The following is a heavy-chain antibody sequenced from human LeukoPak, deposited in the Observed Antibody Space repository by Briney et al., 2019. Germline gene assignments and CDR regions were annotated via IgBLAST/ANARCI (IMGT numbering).Heavy chain of an antibody. CDR3: ARDILRGYYDSSGYGMDV. CDR1: GFTFSSYW. CDR2: INSDGSST. D-gene: IGHD3-22*01. J-gene: IGHJ6*02. Sequence: PGGSLRLSCAASGFTFSSYWMHWVRQAPGKGLVWVSRINSDGSSTSYADSVEGRFTISRDNAKNTLYLQMNSLRAEDTAVYYCARDILRGYYDSSGYGMDVWGQGTTVTVSS. V-gene: IGHV3-74*01.